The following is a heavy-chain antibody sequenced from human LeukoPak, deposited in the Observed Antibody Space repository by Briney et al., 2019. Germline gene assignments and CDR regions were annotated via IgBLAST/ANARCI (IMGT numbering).Heavy chain of an antibody. CDR3: AKGHSDYGTGFDL. D-gene: IGHD4-17*01. Sequence: GGSLRLSCAASGFTFSTFAMSWVRQAPGKGLESVSLISGAGGSTYYADSVKGRFTISRDNSKSTLYLQMNSLRAEDAAAYYCAKGHSDYGTGFDLWGQGTLVTVSS. CDR1: GFTFSTFA. J-gene: IGHJ4*02. V-gene: IGHV3-23*01. CDR2: ISGAGGST.